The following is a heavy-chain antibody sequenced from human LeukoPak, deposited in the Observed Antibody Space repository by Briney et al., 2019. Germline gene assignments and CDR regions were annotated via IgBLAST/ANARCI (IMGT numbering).Heavy chain of an antibody. CDR3: AKDPVGYYDFWSGYYYLDY. D-gene: IGHD3-3*01. CDR2: ISGSGGST. V-gene: IGHV3-23*01. CDR1: GFTFSSYA. J-gene: IGHJ4*02. Sequence: GGSLRLSCAASGFTFSSYAMSWVRQAPGKGLEWISAISGSGGSTYYADSVKGRFTISRDNSKITLYLQMKSLRAEDMAVYYWAKDPVGYYDFWSGYYYLDYGGQGTWSPSPQ.